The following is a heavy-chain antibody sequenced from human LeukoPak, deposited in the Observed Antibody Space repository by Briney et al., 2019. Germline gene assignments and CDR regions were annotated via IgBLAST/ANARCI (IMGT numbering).Heavy chain of an antibody. D-gene: IGHD3-22*01. CDR2: IYYSGST. CDR3: ASRAYYYDSSGYGPFAY. V-gene: IGHV4-39*01. J-gene: IGHJ4*02. Sequence: SETLSLTCTVSGGSISSSGYYWGWIRQPPGKGLEWIGSIYYSGSTYYNPSLKSRVTISVDTFKNQFSLKLSSVTAADTAVYYCASRAYYYDSSGYGPFAYWGQGTLVTVSS. CDR1: GGSISSSGYY.